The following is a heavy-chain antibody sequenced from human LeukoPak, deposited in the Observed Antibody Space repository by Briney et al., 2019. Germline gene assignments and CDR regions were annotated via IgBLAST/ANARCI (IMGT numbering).Heavy chain of an antibody. CDR3: ARDGRDGYSFSY. D-gene: IGHD5-24*01. J-gene: IGHJ4*02. CDR1: GFTFSSYW. Sequence: GWSLRLSCAPSGFTFSSYWMHWVRKAPGRGLVLVSRINSDGSSTSYADSVKGRFTISRDNAKNTLYLQMNSLRAEDTAVYYCARDGRDGYSFSYWGQGTLVTVSS. CDR2: INSDGSST. V-gene: IGHV3-74*01.